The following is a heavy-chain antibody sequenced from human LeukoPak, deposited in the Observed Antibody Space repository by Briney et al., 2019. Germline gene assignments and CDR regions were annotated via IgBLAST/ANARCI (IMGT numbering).Heavy chain of an antibody. D-gene: IGHD6-13*01. CDR3: ARDRGIAAAEDYFDY. CDR1: GYTFTSYD. CDR2: VNPNSGGT. Sequence: ASVKVSCKASGYTFTSYDINWVRQAPGQGLEWMGWVNPNSGGTNYAQKFQGRVTMTRDTSISTAYMELSRLRSDDTAVYYCARDRGIAAAEDYFDYWGQGTLVTVSS. V-gene: IGHV1-2*02. J-gene: IGHJ4*02.